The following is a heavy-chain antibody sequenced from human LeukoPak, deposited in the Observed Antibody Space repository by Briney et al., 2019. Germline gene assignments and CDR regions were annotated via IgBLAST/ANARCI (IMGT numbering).Heavy chain of an antibody. CDR1: GYTFTTYY. CDR2: INPSDGAT. CDR3: AGEQRAGLSGNRGGLFASYHTYYYMDV. V-gene: IGHV1-46*01. J-gene: IGHJ6*03. Sequence: ASVKVSCKASGYTFTTYYIHWVRQAPGQGLEWMGMINPSDGATSYAQKFKGRGTMTRDMSTTTVYMDVRTLTSEEPAAYFCAGEQRAGLSGNRGGLFASYHTYYYMDVWGRGTTVTVSS. D-gene: IGHD1-26*01.